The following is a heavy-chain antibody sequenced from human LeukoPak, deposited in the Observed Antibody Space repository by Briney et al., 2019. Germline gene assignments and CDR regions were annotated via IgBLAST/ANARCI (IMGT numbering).Heavy chain of an antibody. CDR1: GYSFTNYW. CDR3: ASLASEYSYDRGYFDY. D-gene: IGHD5-18*01. CDR2: IYPGDSDT. J-gene: IGHJ4*02. V-gene: IGHV5-51*01. Sequence: PGGSLRLSCKGSGYSFTNYWIGWVRQMPGKGLEWMGIIYPGDSDTRYSPSFQGQVTISADKSISTAYLQWSNLKASDTAMYYCASLASEYSYDRGYFDYWGQGTLVTVSS.